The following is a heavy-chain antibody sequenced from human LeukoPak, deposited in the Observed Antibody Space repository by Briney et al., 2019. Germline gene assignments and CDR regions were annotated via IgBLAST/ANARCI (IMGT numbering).Heavy chain of an antibody. Sequence: ASVKVSCKASGYTFTTAGIGWVRQAPGQVLEWMGWISTYHGNTNYAQIFQDRVTLTTDTSTSTAYMELRRLRSDDTAVYYCARVPSDDAFDIWGQGTMVTVSS. J-gene: IGHJ3*02. D-gene: IGHD2-2*01. V-gene: IGHV1-18*01. CDR1: GYTFTTAG. CDR2: ISTYHGNT. CDR3: ARVPSDDAFDI.